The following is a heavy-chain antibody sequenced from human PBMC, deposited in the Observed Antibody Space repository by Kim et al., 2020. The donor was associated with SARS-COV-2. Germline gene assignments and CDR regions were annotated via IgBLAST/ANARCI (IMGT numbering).Heavy chain of an antibody. CDR3: VRAVYYYGSGSYLVQYFDY. CDR1: GYTFTSYG. CDR2: ISAYNGNT. D-gene: IGHD3-10*01. J-gene: IGHJ4*02. V-gene: IGHV1-18*01. Sequence: ASVKVSCKASGYTFTSYGISWVRQAPGQGLEWMGWISAYNGNTNYAQKLQGRVTMTTDTSTSTAYMELRSLRSDDTAVYYCVRAVYYYGSGSYLVQYFDYWGQGTLVTVSS.